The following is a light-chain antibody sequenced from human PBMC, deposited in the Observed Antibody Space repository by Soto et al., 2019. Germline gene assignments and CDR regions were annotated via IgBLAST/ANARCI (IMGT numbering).Light chain of an antibody. J-gene: IGKJ2*01. CDR1: ESVTDY. V-gene: IGKV3-11*01. CDR3: QHRGRWPRT. Sequence: EIVLTQSPATLSLAPGERATLSCRASESVTDYLAWYQQKPGQAPRLLIYGASNSATGIPVRFSGSGSGTDFTLTISSLEPEDFAVYYCQHRGRWPRTFGQGTKLEI. CDR2: GAS.